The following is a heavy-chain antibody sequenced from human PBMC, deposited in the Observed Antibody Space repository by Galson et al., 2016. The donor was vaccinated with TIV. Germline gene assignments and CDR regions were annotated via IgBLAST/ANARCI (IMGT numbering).Heavy chain of an antibody. Sequence: SVKVSCKVSGDSLNDLVIHWVRQAPGKGLEWMGGFDPEVSKTVYAQMLQGRVTMAADTSTNTAYMELGSLRFEDTAVYYCATVAWFPGLSLDNWGQGTLVTVSP. CDR3: ATVAWFPGLSLDN. D-gene: IGHD2/OR15-2a*01. J-gene: IGHJ4*02. CDR1: GDSLNDLV. CDR2: FDPEVSKT. V-gene: IGHV1-24*01.